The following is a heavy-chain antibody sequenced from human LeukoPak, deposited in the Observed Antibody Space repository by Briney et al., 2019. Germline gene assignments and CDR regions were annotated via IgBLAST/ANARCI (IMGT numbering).Heavy chain of an antibody. V-gene: IGHV4-59*08. CDR2: IYYSGST. CDR3: ARHGQRQYYYDSSGPSWFDP. CDR1: GGSISSYY. D-gene: IGHD3-22*01. Sequence: SETLSLTCTVSGGSISSYYWSCIRQPPGKGLEWIGYIYYSGSTNYNPSLKSRVTISVDTSKNQFSLKLSSVTAADTAVYYCARHGQRQYYYDSSGPSWFDPWGQGTLVTVSS. J-gene: IGHJ5*02.